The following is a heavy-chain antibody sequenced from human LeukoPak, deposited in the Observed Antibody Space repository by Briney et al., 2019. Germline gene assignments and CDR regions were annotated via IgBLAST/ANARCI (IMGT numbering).Heavy chain of an antibody. D-gene: IGHD3-22*01. CDR1: GFTFSSYA. J-gene: IGHJ4*02. CDR3: AKSSYYYDSSGYYYGTYYFDY. V-gene: IGHV3-23*01. Sequence: GGSLRLSCAASGFTFSSYAMSWVRQAPGKGLEWVSAISRSGGSTYYADSVKGRFTISRDNSKNTLYLQMNSLRAEDTAVYYCAKSSYYYDSSGYYYGTYYFDYWGQGTLVTVSS. CDR2: ISRSGGST.